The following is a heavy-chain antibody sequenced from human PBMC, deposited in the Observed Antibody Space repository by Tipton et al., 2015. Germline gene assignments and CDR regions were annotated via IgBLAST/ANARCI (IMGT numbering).Heavy chain of an antibody. J-gene: IGHJ4*02. D-gene: IGHD4-17*01. CDR2: ISHSGNT. Sequence: TLSLTCAVSAYSISSDYYWGWIRQPPGKGLEWIGSISHSGNTYYNPSLKSRVTMTTDTSTSTAYMEVRSLRSDDTAVYYCARNDYGDYHFDYWGQGTLVTVSS. CDR3: ARNDYGDYHFDY. CDR1: AYSISSDYY. V-gene: IGHV4-38-2*01.